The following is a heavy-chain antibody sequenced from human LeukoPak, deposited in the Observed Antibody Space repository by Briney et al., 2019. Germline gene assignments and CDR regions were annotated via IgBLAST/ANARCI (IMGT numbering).Heavy chain of an antibody. V-gene: IGHV3-74*01. J-gene: IGHJ4*02. D-gene: IGHD6-6*01. CDR2: ISPTGSTT. CDR3: ARGPNSNWSGLDF. Sequence: GGSLRLSCTVSGFSFSGHWMHWARQLPGKGLVWVSRISPTGSTTSYADSVKGRFTVSRDNAKNTLYLQVNNLRAEDTAVYYCARGPNSNWSGLDFWGQGTLLTVSS. CDR1: GFSFSGHW.